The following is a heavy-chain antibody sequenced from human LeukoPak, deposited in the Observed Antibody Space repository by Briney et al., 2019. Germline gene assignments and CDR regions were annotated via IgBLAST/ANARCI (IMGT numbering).Heavy chain of an antibody. J-gene: IGHJ4*02. CDR2: MNPNSGNT. CDR3: ARVGRPRGFDY. V-gene: IGHV1-8*03. CDR1: GYTFTSYD. Sequence: ASVKVSCKASGYTFTSYDINWVRQATGQGLEWMGWMNPNSGNTGYAQRFQGRVTITRNTSISTAYMELSSLRSEDTAVYYCARVGRPRGFDYWGQGTLVTVSS. D-gene: IGHD1-14*01.